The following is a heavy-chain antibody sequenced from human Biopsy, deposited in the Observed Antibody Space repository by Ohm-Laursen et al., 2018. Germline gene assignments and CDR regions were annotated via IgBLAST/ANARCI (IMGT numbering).Heavy chain of an antibody. CDR2: ISNSGNTI. CDR1: GFTVSSDH. D-gene: IGHD3-10*01. V-gene: IGHV3-11*01. CDR3: ATGDYGSGTYYSNIYYGVDI. Sequence: SLRLSCAASGFTVSSDHMTWIRQAPGKGLEWLSYISNSGNTIYYADSVKGRFTISRDNAKKSVFLQMNSLRADDTAVYYCATGDYGSGTYYSNIYYGVDIWGQGTTVTVSS. J-gene: IGHJ6*02.